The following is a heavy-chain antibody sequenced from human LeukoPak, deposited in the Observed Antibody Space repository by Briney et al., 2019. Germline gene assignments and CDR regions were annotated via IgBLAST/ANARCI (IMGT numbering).Heavy chain of an antibody. Sequence: PGGSLRLSCAASGFSFSTYWMHWVRQAPGKGLVWVSRINSDGSSTSYADSVKGRFTISRDNAKNTLYLQMNSLRAEDTAVYYCARDGYSDQYNWFDPWGQGTLVTVSS. D-gene: IGHD5-18*01. CDR3: ARDGYSDQYNWFDP. V-gene: IGHV3-74*01. CDR1: GFSFSTYW. CDR2: INSDGSST. J-gene: IGHJ5*02.